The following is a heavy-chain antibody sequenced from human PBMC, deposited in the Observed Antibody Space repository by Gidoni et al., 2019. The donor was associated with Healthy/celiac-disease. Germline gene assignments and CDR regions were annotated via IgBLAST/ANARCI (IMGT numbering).Heavy chain of an antibody. CDR2: ISYDGSNK. Sequence: HVQRVESGGGVVQPGRYPRLSCAASGFTFSIYAMHWVRQAPGKGLEWVAVISYDGSNKYYADSVKGRFTIARDNSKNTLYLQRNSLRAEDTAVYYCARETTFCFDYWGQGTLVTVSS. V-gene: IGHV3-30*04. CDR3: ARETTFCFDY. CDR1: GFTFSIYA. J-gene: IGHJ4*02. D-gene: IGHD3-3*01.